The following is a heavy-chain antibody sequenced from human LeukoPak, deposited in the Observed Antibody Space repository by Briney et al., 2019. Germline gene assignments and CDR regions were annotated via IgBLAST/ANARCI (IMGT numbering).Heavy chain of an antibody. CDR2: INGDGSST. Sequence: PGGSLRLSCAASGFTFSNYRMHWVRQVPGKGLVWVSRINGDGSSTSYADSVKGRFTISRDNAKSTLYLQMNSLRAEDTAVYYCARDPAGLSSVWGQGTMVTVSS. CDR1: GFTFSNYR. J-gene: IGHJ3*01. CDR3: ARDPAGLSSV. V-gene: IGHV3-74*01. D-gene: IGHD2-15*01.